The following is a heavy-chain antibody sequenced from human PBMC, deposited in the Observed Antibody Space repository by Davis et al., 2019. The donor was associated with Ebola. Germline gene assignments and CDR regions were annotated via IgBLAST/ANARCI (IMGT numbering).Heavy chain of an antibody. J-gene: IGHJ4*02. Sequence: GESLKISCAASGFTFSSYSMNWVRQAPGKGLEWVSYISSSSSTIYYADSVKGRFTISRDNAKNSLYLQMNSLRAEDTAVYYCARQVGAHQLAYFDYWGQGTLVTVSS. V-gene: IGHV3-48*04. D-gene: IGHD1-26*01. CDR1: GFTFSSYS. CDR3: ARQVGAHQLAYFDY. CDR2: ISSSSSTI.